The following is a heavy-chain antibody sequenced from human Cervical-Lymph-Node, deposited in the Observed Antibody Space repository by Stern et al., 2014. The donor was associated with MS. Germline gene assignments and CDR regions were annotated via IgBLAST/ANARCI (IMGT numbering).Heavy chain of an antibody. D-gene: IGHD1-26*01. CDR1: GDSVGSYY. Sequence: QLQLQESGPRLVQPSETLSLTCSVSGDSVGSYYWSWIRQPPGKGMEWIGFVHYSGSTNYNPSLKSRVTVSMDTSKNQFSVKLNSVTAADTAVYYCARTPGIYWFCDLWGRGTLVTVSS. CDR2: VHYSGST. J-gene: IGHJ2*01. CDR3: ARTPGIYWFCDL. V-gene: IGHV4-59*02.